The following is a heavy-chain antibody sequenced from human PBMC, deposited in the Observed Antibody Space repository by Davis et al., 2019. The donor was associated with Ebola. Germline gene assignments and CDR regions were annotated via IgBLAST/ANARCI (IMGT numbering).Heavy chain of an antibody. J-gene: IGHJ6*02. V-gene: IGHV3-30*04. CDR2: ISYDGSNE. Sequence: GESLKISCAASGFTFSSYAMHWVRQAPGKGLEWVAVISYDGSNEYYADSVKGRFTISRDNSKNTLYLQMNSLRAEDTAVYYCARDRSGYDPWGYYYYGMDVWGQGTTVTVSS. CDR3: ARDRSGYDPWGYYYYGMDV. CDR1: GFTFSSYA. D-gene: IGHD5-12*01.